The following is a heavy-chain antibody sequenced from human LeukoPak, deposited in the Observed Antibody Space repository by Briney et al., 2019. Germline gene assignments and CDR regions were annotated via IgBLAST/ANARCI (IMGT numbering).Heavy chain of an antibody. CDR1: VFSFTTGRVG. CDR3: AQERYGSGGYSY. J-gene: IGHJ4*02. V-gene: IGHV2-5*02. Sequence: SGPTLVKPTQTLTLTCTFSVFSFTTGRVGVAWIREPPGKALEWLGIIYWDDDKRYSPSLETRLTITKDTSKNQVVLTMTNMDPVDTATYFCAQERYGSGGYSYWGQGTLVTVSS. D-gene: IGHD3-10*01. CDR2: IYWDDDK.